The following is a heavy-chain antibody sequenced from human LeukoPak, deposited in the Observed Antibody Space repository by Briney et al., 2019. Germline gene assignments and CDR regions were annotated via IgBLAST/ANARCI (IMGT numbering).Heavy chain of an antibody. Sequence: GGSLRLSCAASGFTFSNYGMHWVRQAPGKGLEWVAVISHDGSIKYYEDSVKGRFTISRDNSKNTLYLQMNSLRAEDTAVYYCAQDYYGSGGQGTLVTVSS. V-gene: IGHV3-30*18. CDR3: AQDYYGS. CDR1: GFTFSNYG. J-gene: IGHJ4*02. CDR2: ISHDGSIK. D-gene: IGHD3-10*01.